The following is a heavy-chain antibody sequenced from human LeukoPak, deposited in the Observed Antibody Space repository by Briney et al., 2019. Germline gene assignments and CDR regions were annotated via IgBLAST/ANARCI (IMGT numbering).Heavy chain of an antibody. V-gene: IGHV3-23*01. Sequence: GGSLRLSCAVSGFPFSDFAMSWVRQAPGKGLEWVSTISGGGDNTYFADSVKGRFTISRDNSKNTLYLHMNNLRAEDTALYFCAKGAGVTCYSSIDSWGQGTLVTVSS. CDR2: ISGGGDNT. J-gene: IGHJ4*02. CDR1: GFPFSDFA. D-gene: IGHD2-15*01. CDR3: AKGAGVTCYSSIDS.